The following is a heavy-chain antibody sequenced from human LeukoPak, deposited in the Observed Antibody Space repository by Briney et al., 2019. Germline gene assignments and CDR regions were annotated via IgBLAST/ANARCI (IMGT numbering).Heavy chain of an antibody. CDR1: VGSFRHYA. J-gene: IGHJ4*02. Sequence: SVNVSFQASVGSFRHYAISWLRQAPGQGLEWMGGIIPIFGTANYAQKFQGRVTITADESTSTAYMELSSVRSEDTAVYYYARDHRIMVRGVIIPEGFEYWGQGTLVTVSS. V-gene: IGHV1-69*13. CDR3: ARDHRIMVRGVIIPEGFEY. CDR2: IIPIFGTA. D-gene: IGHD3-10*01.